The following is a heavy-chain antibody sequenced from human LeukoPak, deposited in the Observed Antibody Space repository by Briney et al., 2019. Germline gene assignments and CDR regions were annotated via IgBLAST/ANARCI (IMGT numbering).Heavy chain of an antibody. CDR1: GFTFSSYA. J-gene: IGHJ4*02. V-gene: IGHV3-74*01. CDR2: INSDGSST. D-gene: IGHD1-26*01. CDR3: ASYSGSYYGFDY. Sequence: PGGSLRLSCAASGFTFSSYAMSWVRQAPGKGLVWVSRINSDGSSTSYADSVKGRFTISRDNAKNTLYLQMNSLRAEDTAVYYCASYSGSYYGFDYWGQGTLVTVSS.